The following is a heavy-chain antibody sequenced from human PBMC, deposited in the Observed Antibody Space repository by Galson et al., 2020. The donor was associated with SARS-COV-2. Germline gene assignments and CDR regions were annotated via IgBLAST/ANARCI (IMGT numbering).Heavy chain of an antibody. CDR1: GGSISSSSYY. CDR3: ARGRYSSSWYGQKYYFDY. CDR2: IYYSGST. J-gene: IGHJ4*02. V-gene: IGHV4-39*07. Sequence: SETLSLTCTVSGGSISSSSYYWGWIRQPPGKGLEWIGSIYYSGSTYYNPSLKSRVTISVDTSKNQFSLKLSSVTAADTAVYYCARGRYSSSWYGQKYYFDYWGQGTLVTVSS. D-gene: IGHD6-13*01.